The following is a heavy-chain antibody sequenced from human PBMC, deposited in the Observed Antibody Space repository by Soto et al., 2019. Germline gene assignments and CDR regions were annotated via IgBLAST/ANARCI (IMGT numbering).Heavy chain of an antibody. J-gene: IGHJ4*02. Sequence: GGSLRLSCAASGFTFSSYWMSWVRQAPGKGLEWVANIKQDGSEKYYVDSVKGRFTISRDNAKNSLYLQMNSLRAEATAMYYCARYPQYYYDSSGYYFYYWGQGTLVTVSS. CDR3: ARYPQYYYDSSGYYFYY. CDR1: GFTFSSYW. CDR2: IKQDGSEK. V-gene: IGHV3-7*03. D-gene: IGHD3-22*01.